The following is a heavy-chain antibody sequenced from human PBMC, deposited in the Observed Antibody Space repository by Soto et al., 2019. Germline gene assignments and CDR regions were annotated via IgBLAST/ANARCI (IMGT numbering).Heavy chain of an antibody. CDR1: GGPVRKYY. Sequence: QVQLQQSGPGLVELAETLSLTCSVSGGPVRKYYWNWIRQTSAKGLEWIGYVDYSGTTYYNPSLKSRVTLSVDASRNQLSLRLTTVTTEDTAMYYCARADMSGAGTYTPFDAFDIWSQGTMVTVSS. CDR2: VDYSGTT. D-gene: IGHD3-10*01. V-gene: IGHV4-59*02. CDR3: ARADMSGAGTYTPFDAFDI. J-gene: IGHJ3*02.